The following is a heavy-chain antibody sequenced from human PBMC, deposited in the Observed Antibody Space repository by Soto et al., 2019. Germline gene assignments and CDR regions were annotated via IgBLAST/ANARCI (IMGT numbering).Heavy chain of an antibody. CDR3: ARTYYDCWSGYAAYGMDV. J-gene: IGHJ6*02. CDR1: GGSISSSSYY. CDR2: IYYSGST. Sequence: QLQLQESGPGLVKPSETLSLTCTVSGGSISSSSYYWGWIRQPPGKGLEWIGSIYYSGSTYYNPSPKRRVTISVDTSKDQFSLKRCSVTAADAAVYYCARTYYDCWSGYAAYGMDVWGQGTTVTVSS. D-gene: IGHD3-3*01. V-gene: IGHV4-39*01.